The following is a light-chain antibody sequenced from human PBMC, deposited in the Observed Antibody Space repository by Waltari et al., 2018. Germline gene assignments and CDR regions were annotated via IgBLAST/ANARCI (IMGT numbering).Light chain of an antibody. J-gene: IGKJ2*01. CDR3: QQYGSSRYT. Sequence: EIVLTQSPDTLSLSPGESATLSCRASQSVTRSYLAWYQQKPGRAPRLLIYGASNRATGIPDRFSGRGSGTEFTLTIRGLEPEDSAQYFCQQYGSSRYTFGQGTKEEIK. CDR1: QSVTRSY. CDR2: GAS. V-gene: IGKV3-20*01.